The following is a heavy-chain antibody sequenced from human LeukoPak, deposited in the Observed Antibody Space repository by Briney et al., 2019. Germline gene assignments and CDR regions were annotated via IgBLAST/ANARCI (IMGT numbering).Heavy chain of an antibody. J-gene: IGHJ6*03. CDR3: ARVPRTGDEYYYYMDV. Sequence: ASVKVSCKASGYTFTSYGISWVRQAPGQGLEWMGGIIPIFGTANYAQKFQGRVTITADESTSTAYMELSSLRSEDTAVYYCARVPRTGDEYYYYMDVWGKGTTVTVSS. V-gene: IGHV1-69*13. D-gene: IGHD7-27*01. CDR1: GYTFTSYG. CDR2: IIPIFGTA.